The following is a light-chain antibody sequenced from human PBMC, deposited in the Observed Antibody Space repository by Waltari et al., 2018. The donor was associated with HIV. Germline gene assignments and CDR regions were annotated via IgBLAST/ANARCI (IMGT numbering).Light chain of an antibody. J-gene: IGLJ1*01. Sequence: QSALTQPASVSGSPGQSITISCTGRSRDVGTYTYISWYQQHPGTVPKLIIYDVKERPSGVSDRFSGSKSGTTASLTISGLQADDEADYYCCSFANPNFLFGSGTKVTVL. CDR2: DVK. CDR3: CSFANPNFL. CDR1: SRDVGTYTY. V-gene: IGLV2-23*02.